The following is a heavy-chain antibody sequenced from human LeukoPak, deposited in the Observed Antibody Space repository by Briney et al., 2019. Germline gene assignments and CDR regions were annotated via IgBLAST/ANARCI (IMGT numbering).Heavy chain of an antibody. CDR3: ARLTTAALSLYYYYTDV. J-gene: IGHJ6*03. CDR2: IYYWERT. V-gene: IGHV4-39*07. D-gene: IGHD2-2*01. CDR1: VCSISSWSYL. Sequence: SYTLPLTRTVSVCSISSWSYLWVWIPQPPGKRLEGMGSIYYWERTCYNPSLKSRVTISGDTSKTQLCLKLSSVTAADTAVYYCARLTTAALSLYYYYTDVWGKGTTVTVSS.